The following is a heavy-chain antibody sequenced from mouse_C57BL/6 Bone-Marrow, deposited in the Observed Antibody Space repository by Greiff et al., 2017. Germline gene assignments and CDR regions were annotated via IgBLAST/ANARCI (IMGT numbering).Heavy chain of an antibody. J-gene: IGHJ3*01. CDR3: ASHYGYDGFAY. D-gene: IGHD2-2*01. V-gene: IGHV3-6*01. CDR1: GYSITSGYY. CDR2: ISYDGSN. Sequence: EVKLQESGPGLVKPSQSLSLTCSVTGYSITSGYYWNWIRQFPGNKLEWMGYISYDGSNNYNPSLKNRISITRDTSKNQFFLKLNSVTTEDTATYYCASHYGYDGFAYWGQGTLVTVSA.